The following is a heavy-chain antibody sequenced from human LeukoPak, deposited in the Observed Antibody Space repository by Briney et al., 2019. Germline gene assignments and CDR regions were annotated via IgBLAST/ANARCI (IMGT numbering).Heavy chain of an antibody. J-gene: IGHJ4*02. Sequence: ASVKVSFKASGYTFTSYAMHWVRQAPGQRLEWMGWINAGNGNRKYSQKFQGRVTMTTDTSTSTAYMELRSLRSDDTAVYYCARDPGLLLWFGESLDYWGQGTLVTVSS. V-gene: IGHV1-3*01. D-gene: IGHD3-10*01. CDR2: INAGNGNR. CDR1: GYTFTSYA. CDR3: ARDPGLLLWFGESLDY.